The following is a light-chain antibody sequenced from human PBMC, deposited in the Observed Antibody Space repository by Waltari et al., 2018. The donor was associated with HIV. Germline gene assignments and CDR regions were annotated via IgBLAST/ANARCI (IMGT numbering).Light chain of an antibody. Sequence: TQPPSVSISSGQTASLPCSGEKLADKFTCWYQKKPGQPPILLVYQGSRRPSGIPERFSASKSANTATLTIRGAPPLDEAVYFCQAWDANHAVFGCGTALTVL. CDR2: QGS. CDR1: KLADKF. CDR3: QAWDANHAV. V-gene: IGLV3-1*01. J-gene: IGLJ2*01.